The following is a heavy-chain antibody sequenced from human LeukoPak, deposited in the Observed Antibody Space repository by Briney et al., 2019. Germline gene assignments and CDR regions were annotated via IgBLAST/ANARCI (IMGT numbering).Heavy chain of an antibody. CDR1: GFTFSSYW. D-gene: IGHD1-26*01. J-gene: IGHJ4*02. Sequence: PGGSLRLSCAASGFTFSSYWMSWVRQAPGKGLEWVANIKQDGSEKYYVDSVKGRFTISRDNAKNSLYLQMNSLRAGDTAVYYCAREGAIVGAAFDYWGQGTLVTVSS. V-gene: IGHV3-7*01. CDR2: IKQDGSEK. CDR3: AREGAIVGAAFDY.